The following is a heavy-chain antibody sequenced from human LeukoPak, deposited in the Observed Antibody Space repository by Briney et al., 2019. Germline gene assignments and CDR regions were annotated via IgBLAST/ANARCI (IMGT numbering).Heavy chain of an antibody. J-gene: IGHJ4*02. CDR2: IIPIFGTA. Sequence: SVKVSCKASGGTFSSYAISWVRQAPGQGLEWMGGIIPIFGTANCAQTFQGRVTITADESTSTAYMELSSLRSEDTAVYYCARAAGPTHYYDSSGYYLDYRGQGTLVTVSS. V-gene: IGHV1-69*13. D-gene: IGHD3-22*01. CDR3: ARAAGPTHYYDSSGYYLDY. CDR1: GGTFSSYA.